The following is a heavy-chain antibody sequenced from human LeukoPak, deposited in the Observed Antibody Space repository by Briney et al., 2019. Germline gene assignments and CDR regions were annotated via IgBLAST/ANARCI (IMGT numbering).Heavy chain of an antibody. Sequence: PGGSLRLSCAASGFTFDDYGMSWARQAPGKGLEWVSGINWNGGSTGYADSVKGRFTISRDNAKNSLYLQMNSLRAEDTALYYCARDRNPFVVVPAAIAFDYWGQGTLVTVSS. CDR3: ARDRNPFVVVPAAIAFDY. CDR2: INWNGGST. V-gene: IGHV3-20*04. J-gene: IGHJ4*02. CDR1: GFTFDDYG. D-gene: IGHD2-2*01.